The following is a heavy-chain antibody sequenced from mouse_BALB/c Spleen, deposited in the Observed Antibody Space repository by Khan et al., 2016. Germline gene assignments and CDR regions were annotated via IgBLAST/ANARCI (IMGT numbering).Heavy chain of an antibody. CDR3: SRGGLRLPWFAY. J-gene: IGHJ3*01. CDR2: ISDGGSYT. Sequence: EVELVESGGGLVKPGGSLKLSCAAPGFTFSDYYMYWVRQTPEKRLEWVATISDGGSYTYYPDSVKGRFTISRDNAKNNLYLQMSSLKSEDTAMYYCSRGGLRLPWFAYWGQGTLVTVSA. D-gene: IGHD1-2*01. V-gene: IGHV5-4*02. CDR1: GFTFSDYY.